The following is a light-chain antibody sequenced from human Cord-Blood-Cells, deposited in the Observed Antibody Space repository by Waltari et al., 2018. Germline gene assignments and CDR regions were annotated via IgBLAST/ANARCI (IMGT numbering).Light chain of an antibody. CDR3: QQSYSTPYT. J-gene: IGKJ2*01. CDR1: QSISSD. V-gene: IGKV1-39*01. CDR2: AAS. Sequence: DIHMTQSPSPLSASVVDRVPITCRASQSISSDLTCYQHKPGKAPKLLIYAASSLQSGVPSRFSGSGSGTDFTLTISSLQPEDFATYYCQQSYSTPYTFGQGTKLEIK.